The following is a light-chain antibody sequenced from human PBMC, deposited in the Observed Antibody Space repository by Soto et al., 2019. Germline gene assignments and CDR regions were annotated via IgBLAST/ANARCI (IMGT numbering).Light chain of an antibody. Sequence: DIQMTQSPSTLSASVGDRVTITCRASQSISSWLAWNQQNPGKAPKLLIYMASSLESGVPSMFSGSGSGTEFTLTISSLQPDDFATYYCQQFNGDLTFGGGTKVEIK. J-gene: IGKJ4*01. CDR1: QSISSW. V-gene: IGKV1-5*03. CDR2: MAS. CDR3: QQFNGDLT.